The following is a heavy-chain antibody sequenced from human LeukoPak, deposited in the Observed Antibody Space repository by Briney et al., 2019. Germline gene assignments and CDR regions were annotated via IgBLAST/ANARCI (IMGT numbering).Heavy chain of an antibody. CDR1: GGSISSYY. D-gene: IGHD1-14*01. CDR3: ARYPRSRNNAFDI. J-gene: IGHJ3*02. V-gene: IGHV4-59*01. Sequence: SETLSLTCTVSGGSISSYYWSWIRQPPGKGLEWIGYIYYSGSTNYNPSLKSRVTISVDTSKNQFSLKLSSVTAADTAVYYCARYPRSRNNAFDIWGQGTMVTVSS. CDR2: IYYSGST.